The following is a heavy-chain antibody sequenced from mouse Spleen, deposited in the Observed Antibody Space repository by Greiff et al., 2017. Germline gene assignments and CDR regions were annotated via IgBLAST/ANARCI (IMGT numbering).Heavy chain of an antibody. CDR2: INPSTGYT. V-gene: IGHV1-7*01. D-gene: IGHD2-10*02. CDR3: ARSKYGNYVPFAY. Sequence: VQLQQSGAELVKPGASVKLSCKASGYTFTSYWMHWVKQRPGQGLEWIGYINPSTGYTEYNQKFKDKATLTADKSSSTAYMQLSSLTSEDSAVYYCARSKYGNYVPFAYWGQGTLVTVSA. J-gene: IGHJ3*01. CDR1: GYTFTSYW.